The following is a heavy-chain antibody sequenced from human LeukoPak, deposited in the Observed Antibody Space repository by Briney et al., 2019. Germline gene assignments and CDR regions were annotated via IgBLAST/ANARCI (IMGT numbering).Heavy chain of an antibody. CDR2: IKQNASKT. V-gene: IGHV3-7*03. CDR3: ARIPYSGTWYWFDP. Sequence: GGSLRLSCAASGFTFNNYWMSWVRQAPGKGLEWEANIKQNASKTYYADSVKGRFTISRDDAKNSLYLQMNSLRAEDTAVYYCARIPYSGTWYWFDPWGQGTLVTVSS. D-gene: IGHD5-12*01. CDR1: GFTFNNYW. J-gene: IGHJ5*02.